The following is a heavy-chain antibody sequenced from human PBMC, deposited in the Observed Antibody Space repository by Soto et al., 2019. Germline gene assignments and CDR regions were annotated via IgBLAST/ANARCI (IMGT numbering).Heavy chain of an antibody. CDR3: TTDLYEWLDFHRRVAPYKNDY. J-gene: IGHJ4*02. Sequence: GGSLRLSCAASGFTFSNAWMNWVRQAPGKGLEWVGRIKSKTDGGTTDYTAPVKGRFTISRDDSKNTLYLQMNSLKTEDTAVYYCTTDLYEWLDFHRRVAPYKNDYWGQGTLVTVSS. CDR1: GFTFSNAW. V-gene: IGHV3-15*07. CDR2: IKSKTDGGTT. D-gene: IGHD6-19*01.